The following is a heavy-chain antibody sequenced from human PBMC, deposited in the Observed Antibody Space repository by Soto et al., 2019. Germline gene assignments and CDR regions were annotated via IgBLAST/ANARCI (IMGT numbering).Heavy chain of an antibody. CDR3: ARCTGDTFVTRGWCHYLAP. J-gene: IGHJ5*02. V-gene: IGHV3-23*01. Sequence: EVQLLDSGGGLVQPGGSLRLSCAASGFTFSSSAMSWVRQAPGKGLEWVSAVSGSGGTTYYADSVRGRFTISRDNSKNTLYLQMNSLRAEDTAIYFCARCTGDTFVTRGWCHYLAPWGQGTLVTVSS. CDR2: VSGSGGTT. D-gene: IGHD6-19*01. CDR1: GFTFSSSA.